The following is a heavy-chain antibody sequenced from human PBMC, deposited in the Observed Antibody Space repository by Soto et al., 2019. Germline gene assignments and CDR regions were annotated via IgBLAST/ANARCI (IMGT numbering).Heavy chain of an antibody. CDR3: ATVFEH. Sequence: VPLVESGGGSVQPGGPLRLSCVASGITFSGFWMHWVRQVPGKGLVWVARVDSAGSGTSYADSVKGRFTISRDNAKNTLSLQMDSLRVEDTAVYYCATVFEHWGQGIPVTVSS. CDR2: VDSAGSGT. J-gene: IGHJ4*02. V-gene: IGHV3-74*01. CDR1: GITFSGFW.